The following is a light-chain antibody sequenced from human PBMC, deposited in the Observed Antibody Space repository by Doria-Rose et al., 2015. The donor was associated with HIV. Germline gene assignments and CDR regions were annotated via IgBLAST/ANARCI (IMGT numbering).Light chain of an antibody. Sequence: TQSPGTLSLSPGERATLSCRASQSVSSSSLAWFQHKPGQAPRLLIYAASSRATGIPDRFSGSGSGTDFTLTISRLEPEDFAVYYCQQSSTSSWTFGQGTKVEIK. J-gene: IGKJ1*01. CDR2: AAS. V-gene: IGKV3-20*01. CDR3: QQSSTSSWT. CDR1: QSVSSSS.